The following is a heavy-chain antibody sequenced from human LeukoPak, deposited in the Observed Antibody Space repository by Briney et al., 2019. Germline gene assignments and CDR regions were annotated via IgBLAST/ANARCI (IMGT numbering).Heavy chain of an antibody. CDR1: GGSFSGHY. Sequence: SETLSLTCAVSGGSFSGHYWTWVRQAPGKGLEWIGESTHTGSTNYNPSLKSRVTISVDTSKNQISLKLTSVSAADTAVYHCARGRTGAAALDFWGPGTLVTVSS. V-gene: IGHV4-34*01. J-gene: IGHJ4*02. CDR2: STHTGST. CDR3: ARGRTGAAALDF. D-gene: IGHD2-2*01.